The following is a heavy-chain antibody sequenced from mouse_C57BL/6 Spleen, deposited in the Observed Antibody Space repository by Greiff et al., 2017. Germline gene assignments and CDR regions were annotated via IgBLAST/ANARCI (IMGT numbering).Heavy chain of an antibody. J-gene: IGHJ3*01. CDR2: IDPENGDT. V-gene: IGHV14-4*01. CDR3: TTDYYGRSFAY. CDR1: GFNIKDDY. D-gene: IGHD1-1*01. Sequence: EVQLQQSGAELVRPGASVKLSCTASGFNIKDDYMHWVKQRPEQGLEWIGWIDPENGDTEYASKFQGKATITADASSNTAYLQLSSLTSDDTAVYYCTTDYYGRSFAYWGQGTLVTVSA.